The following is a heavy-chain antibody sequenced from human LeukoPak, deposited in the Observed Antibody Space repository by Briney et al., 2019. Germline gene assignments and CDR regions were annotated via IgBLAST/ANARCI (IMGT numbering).Heavy chain of an antibody. D-gene: IGHD5-18*01. CDR1: GGTFSGYA. CDR2: IIPIFGTA. J-gene: IGHJ3*02. Sequence: GASVKVSCKASGGTFSGYAISCVRQAPGQGLEWMGGIIPIFGTANYAQKFQGRVTITADKSTSTAYMELSSLRSEDTAVYYCARGRGYSYGGADAFDIWGQGTMVTVSS. CDR3: ARGRGYSYGGADAFDI. V-gene: IGHV1-69*06.